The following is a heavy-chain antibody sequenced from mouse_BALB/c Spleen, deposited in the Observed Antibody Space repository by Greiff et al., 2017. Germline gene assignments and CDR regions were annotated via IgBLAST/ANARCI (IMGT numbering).Heavy chain of an antibody. D-gene: IGHD2-4*01. V-gene: IGHV5-17*02. CDR3: ARHPDYDVLAMDY. Sequence: VQLKESGGGLVQPGGSRKLSCAASGFTFSSFGMHWVRQAPEKGLEWVAYISSGSSTIYYADTVKGRFTISRDNPKNTLFLQMTSLRSEDTAMYYCARHPDYDVLAMDYWGQGTSVTVSS. CDR1: GFTFSSFG. CDR2: ISSGSSTI. J-gene: IGHJ4*01.